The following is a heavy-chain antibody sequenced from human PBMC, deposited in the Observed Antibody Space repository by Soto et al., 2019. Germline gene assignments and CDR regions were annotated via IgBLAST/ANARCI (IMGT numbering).Heavy chain of an antibody. CDR1: GGSISSYY. Sequence: QVQLQESGPGLVQPSETLSLTCTVSGGSISSYYWSWIRQPPGKGLEWIGYIYYSGSTNYNPSLKSRVTISVDTSKNQFSLKLSSVTAADTAVYYCARLGQGGSYSYDYWGQGTLVTVSS. J-gene: IGHJ4*02. CDR3: ARLGQGGSYSYDY. D-gene: IGHD1-26*01. CDR2: IYYSGST. V-gene: IGHV4-59*01.